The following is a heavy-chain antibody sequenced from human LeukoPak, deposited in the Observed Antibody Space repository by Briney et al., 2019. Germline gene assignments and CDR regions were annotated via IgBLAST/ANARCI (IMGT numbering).Heavy chain of an antibody. CDR2: IYSGGST. CDR1: GFPFSSFA. Sequence: GGSLRLSCAASGFPFSSFAMSWVRQAPGKGLEWVSVIYSGGSTYYADSVKGRFTISRDNSKNTLYLQMNSLRAEDTAVYYCAGGIAVAGPYFDYWGQGTLVTVSS. D-gene: IGHD6-19*01. J-gene: IGHJ4*02. V-gene: IGHV3-66*01. CDR3: AGGIAVAGPYFDY.